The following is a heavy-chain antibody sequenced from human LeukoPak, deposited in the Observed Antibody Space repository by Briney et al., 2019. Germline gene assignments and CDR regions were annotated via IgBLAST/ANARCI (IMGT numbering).Heavy chain of an antibody. Sequence: GGSLRLSCAASGFTVSSNYMSWVRQAPGKGLEWLSVIYSGGSTYYADSVKGRFTISRDNSKNTLYLQMNSLRAEDTAVYYCARTLDTNYYYYMDVWGKGTTVTVSS. CDR2: IYSGGST. J-gene: IGHJ6*03. D-gene: IGHD1-26*01. CDR1: GFTVSSNY. V-gene: IGHV3-66*02. CDR3: ARTLDTNYYYYMDV.